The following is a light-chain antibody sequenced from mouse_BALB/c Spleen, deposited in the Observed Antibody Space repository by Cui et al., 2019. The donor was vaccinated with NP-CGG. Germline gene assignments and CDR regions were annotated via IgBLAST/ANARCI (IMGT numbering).Light chain of an antibody. CDR1: NGAVTTSNY. V-gene: IGLV1*01. CDR2: GTN. CDR3: ALWYSNHWV. Sequence: ASVIQDSALTTSPGETVTLTCRSSNGAVTTSNYANWVQEKPDHLFTGLIGGTNNRAPGVPARFSGSLIGDKAALTITGAQTEDEAIYFCALWYSNHWVFGGGTKLTVL. J-gene: IGLJ1*01.